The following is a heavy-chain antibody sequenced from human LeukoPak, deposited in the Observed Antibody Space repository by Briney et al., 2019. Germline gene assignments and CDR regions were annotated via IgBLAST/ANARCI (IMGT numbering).Heavy chain of an antibody. CDR1: VYTFTPYY. CDR2: INPNSGGT. V-gene: IGHV1-2*02. Sequence: ASLRASSTPSVYTFTPYYMHWVRQAPGQPLKWMRWINPNSGGTNYAQKFQGRVTMTRDTSISTAYMELSRLRSDDTAVYYCARDGMDSYDSSGYYPIDYWGQGTLVTVSS. D-gene: IGHD3-22*01. J-gene: IGHJ4*02. CDR3: ARDGMDSYDSSGYYPIDY.